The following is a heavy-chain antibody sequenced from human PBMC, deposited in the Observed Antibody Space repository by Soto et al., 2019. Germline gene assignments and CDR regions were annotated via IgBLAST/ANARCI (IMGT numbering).Heavy chain of an antibody. D-gene: IGHD3-9*01. CDR3: TTDVRDILTGYTLIGMDV. Sequence: EVQLVESGGGLVKPGGSLRLSCAASGFTFSNAWMSWVRQAPGKGLEWVGRIKSKTDGGTTDYAAPVKGRFTISRDDSKNTLYLQMNSLKTEDTAVYYCTTDVRDILTGYTLIGMDVWGQGTTVTVSS. V-gene: IGHV3-15*01. CDR2: IKSKTDGGTT. J-gene: IGHJ6*02. CDR1: GFTFSNAW.